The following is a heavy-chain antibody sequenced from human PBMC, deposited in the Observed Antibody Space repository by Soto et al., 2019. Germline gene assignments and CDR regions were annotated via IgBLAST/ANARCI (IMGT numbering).Heavy chain of an antibody. V-gene: IGHV3-9*01. CDR2: VNWNSDII. CDR1: GFAFDEYG. Sequence: EVQLVESGGGLVQPGRSLRVSCAASGFAFDEYGMHWVRQAPGKGLEWVSGVNWNSDIIGYSDSVKGRFTISRDNAKNSLYLQMNSLRAEDTALYYCAKDRGGEKDHSDGMDVWCLGTMVTVSS. D-gene: IGHD7-27*01. J-gene: IGHJ6*02. CDR3: AKDRGGEKDHSDGMDV.